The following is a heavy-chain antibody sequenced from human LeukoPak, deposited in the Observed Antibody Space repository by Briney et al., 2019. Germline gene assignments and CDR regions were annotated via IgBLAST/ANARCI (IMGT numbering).Heavy chain of an antibody. CDR1: AFTFATYA. J-gene: IGHJ3*02. D-gene: IGHD4-17*01. Sequence: GGSLRLSCAASAFTFATYAMSWVRQAPGKGLEWVSSISGSGGSTHYADSVRGRFTISRDNSKSTLYLQMNSLRAEDTAVYYCAREGATVTDAFDIWGQGTLVTVSS. CDR3: AREGATVTDAFDI. V-gene: IGHV3-23*01. CDR2: ISGSGGST.